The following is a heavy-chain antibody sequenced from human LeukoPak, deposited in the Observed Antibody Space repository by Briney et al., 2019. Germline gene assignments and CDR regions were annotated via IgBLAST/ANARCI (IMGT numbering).Heavy chain of an antibody. CDR1: GFTVSSNY. D-gene: IGHD3-16*01. Sequence: GGSLRLSCVASGFTVSSNYMSWVRQAPGKGLEWVSVIYSGGSTYYADSVKGRFTISRDNSNHTLYLQMNSLRADDTAVYYCAKDRGRYARLGFDCWGQGTLVTVSS. J-gene: IGHJ4*02. CDR3: AKDRGRYARLGFDC. V-gene: IGHV3-53*01. CDR2: IYSGGST.